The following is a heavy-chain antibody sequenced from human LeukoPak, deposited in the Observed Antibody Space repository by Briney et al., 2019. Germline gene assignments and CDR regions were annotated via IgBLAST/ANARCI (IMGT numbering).Heavy chain of an antibody. Sequence: RASVKVSCKASGYTFTGYYMHWVRQAPGQGLEWMGWINPNSGGTNYAQKFQGRVTMTRDTSISTAYMELSRLRSDDTAVYYCARGLPIHGDPFYYFDYWGQGTLVTVSS. V-gene: IGHV1-2*02. CDR2: INPNSGGT. J-gene: IGHJ4*02. CDR1: GYTFTGYY. D-gene: IGHD5-12*01. CDR3: ARGLPIHGDPFYYFDY.